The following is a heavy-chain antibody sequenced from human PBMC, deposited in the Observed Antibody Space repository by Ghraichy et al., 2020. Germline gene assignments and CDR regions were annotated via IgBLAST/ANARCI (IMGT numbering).Heavy chain of an antibody. V-gene: IGHV1-18*01. CDR3: ARNYTVTRNSFNHYAMDV. D-gene: IGHD4-17*01. CDR1: GYIFTDYG. Sequence: ASVKVSCRSSGYIFTDYGINWVRQAPGQGLGWMGWISIHDGITNYAQKFQGRVSMTTEPSTSTAHLELRSLRSDDTGVYYCARNYTVTRNSFNHYAMDVWGQGTTVTVSS. J-gene: IGHJ6*02. CDR2: ISIHDGIT.